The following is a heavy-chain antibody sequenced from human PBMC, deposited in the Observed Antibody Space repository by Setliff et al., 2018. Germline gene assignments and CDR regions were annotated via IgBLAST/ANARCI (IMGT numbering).Heavy chain of an antibody. CDR1: GGSISTDPYF. D-gene: IGHD2-15*01. CDR3: ARVAYPNGGSCRYFDN. CDR2: ISYSGRT. Sequence: SETLSLTCAVSGGSISTDPYFWTWIRQHPVKGLEWIGYISYSGRTSYNPSLYSRITVSLDRSKNQFSLQLTSVTAADTAMYYCARVAYPNGGSCRYFDNWGQGTLGTVSS. V-gene: IGHV4-31*11. J-gene: IGHJ4*02.